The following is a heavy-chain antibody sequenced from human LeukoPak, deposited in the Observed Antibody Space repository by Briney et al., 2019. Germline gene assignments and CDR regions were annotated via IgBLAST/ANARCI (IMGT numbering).Heavy chain of an antibody. D-gene: IGHD6-13*01. CDR2: IKQDGSEK. J-gene: IGHJ6*03. CDR3: ARDSYSSSWKNYYYYYYMDV. CDR1: GFTFSSYW. V-gene: IGHV3-7*01. Sequence: QPGGSLRLSCAASGFTFSSYWMSWVRQAPGKGLGWVANIKQDGSEKYYVDSVKGRFTISRDNAKNSLYLQMNSLRAEDTAVYYCARDSYSSSWKNYYYYYYMDVWGKGTTVTVSS.